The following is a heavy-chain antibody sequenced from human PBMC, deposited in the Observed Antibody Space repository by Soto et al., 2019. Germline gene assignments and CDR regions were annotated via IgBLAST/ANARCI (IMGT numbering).Heavy chain of an antibody. J-gene: IGHJ6*02. V-gene: IGHV3-30*18. CDR1: GFTFSSYG. CDR3: AKDLAPYSGYDDYYGMDV. CDR2: ISYDGSNK. Sequence: QVQLVESGGGVVQPGRSLRLSCAASGFTFSSYGMHWVRQAPGKGLEWVAVISYDGSNKYYADSVKGRFTISRDNSKNTLYLQMNSLRAEDTAVYYCAKDLAPYSGYDDYYGMDVWGQGTTVTVSS. D-gene: IGHD5-12*01.